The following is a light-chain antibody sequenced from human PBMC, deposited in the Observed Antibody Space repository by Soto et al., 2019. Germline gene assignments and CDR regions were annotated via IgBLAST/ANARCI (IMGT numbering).Light chain of an antibody. CDR1: QSISRT. CDR3: QQYDSWRYT. CDR2: GAS. V-gene: IGKV3-15*01. J-gene: IGKJ2*01. Sequence: EIVMTQSPASLSVSPGERATLSCRASQSISRTLAWYQQKPGQAPRLLIYGASTRATGIPGRFSGRGSGTDFNLTISSLQSEDFAVYYGQQYDSWRYTFGQGTKLEIK.